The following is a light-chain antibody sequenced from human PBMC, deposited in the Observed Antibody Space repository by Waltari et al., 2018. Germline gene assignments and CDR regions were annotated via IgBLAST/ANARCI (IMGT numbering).Light chain of an antibody. V-gene: IGKV1-39*01. J-gene: IGKJ1*01. CDR3: QQPYDTPWA. CDR2: GAS. Sequence: DIQMTQSPSSLSASVGYTVTITCRASQSILTYLNWYQHKPGRAPNLLIYGASNLQGGVPSRFTGSGSGTDFTLTITSLHPEDFATYYCQQPYDTPWAFGPGTKLQIK. CDR1: QSILTY.